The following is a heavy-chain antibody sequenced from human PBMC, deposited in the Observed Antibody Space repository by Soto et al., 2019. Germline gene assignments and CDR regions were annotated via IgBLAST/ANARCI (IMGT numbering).Heavy chain of an antibody. V-gene: IGHV3-21*01. D-gene: IGHD3-22*01. CDR2: ISSSSSYI. Sequence: EVQLVESGGGLVKPGGSLRLSCAASGFTFSSYSMNWVRQAPGKGLEWVSSISSSSSYIYYADPVKGRFTISRDNAKNSLYLPMNSLRAEDTAVYYCASLTSYDSIAYYSYWCQGTLVTVSS. J-gene: IGHJ4*02. CDR3: ASLTSYDSIAYYSY. CDR1: GFTFSSYS.